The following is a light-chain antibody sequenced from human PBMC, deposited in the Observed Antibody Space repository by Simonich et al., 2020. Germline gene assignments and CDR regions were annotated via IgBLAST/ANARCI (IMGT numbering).Light chain of an antibody. V-gene: IGKV2D-29*02. CDR1: QSLLRSDGKTC. J-gene: IGKJ2*01. CDR2: DVS. Sequence: DIVMTQTPLSLSVTPGQPASISCKSSQSLLRSDGKTCLQWYPQKPGQSPQLLIYDVSSRLAGGPGRFSGSGSGTDFTLKISRVEAEDVGVYCCMQSIQLPMYTFGQGTKLEIK. CDR3: MQSIQLPMYT.